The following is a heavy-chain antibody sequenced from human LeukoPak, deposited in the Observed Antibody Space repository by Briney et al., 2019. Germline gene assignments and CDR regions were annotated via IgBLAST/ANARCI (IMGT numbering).Heavy chain of an antibody. Sequence: PGGSLRLSCAASGFTVTDYAMTWIRQSPGKGLEWVSSMSDIGPNTYYADSVKGRFTISRDTSKNTLFLQMNSLRAEDTALCARRLSLRFDAFAVWGPGTVVTVSS. CDR3: RLSLRFDAFAV. CDR1: GFTVTDYA. J-gene: IGHJ3*01. V-gene: IGHV3-23*01. D-gene: IGHD2-21*01. CDR2: MSDIGPNT.